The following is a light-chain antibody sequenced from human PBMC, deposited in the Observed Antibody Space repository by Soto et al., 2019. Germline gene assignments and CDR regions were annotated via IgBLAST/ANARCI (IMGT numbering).Light chain of an antibody. V-gene: IGKV2-30*02. J-gene: IGKJ1*01. CDR2: KVS. CDR1: QSLVHSDGNTY. Sequence: DVVMTQSPLSLPVTLGQPASISCMSSQSLVHSDGNTYLNWFQQRPGQSPRRLIYKVSNRDSGVPDRFSGSGSGTEFTLTISSLQPDDFATYYCQQYNSYSWTFGQGTKVDIK. CDR3: QQYNSYSWT.